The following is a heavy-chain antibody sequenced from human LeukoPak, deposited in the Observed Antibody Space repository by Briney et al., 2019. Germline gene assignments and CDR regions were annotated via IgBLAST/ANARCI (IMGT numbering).Heavy chain of an antibody. CDR3: ARSFVDNWNDDWFDP. V-gene: IGHV1-46*01. Sequence: WASVKVSCKASGYTFTSYYMHWVRQAPGQGLEWMGIINPSGGSTSYAQKFQGRVTMTRDTSTSTVYMELSSLRSEDTAVYYCARSFVDNWNDDWFDPWGQGTLVTVSS. J-gene: IGHJ5*02. CDR1: GYTFTSYY. CDR2: INPSGGST. D-gene: IGHD1-1*01.